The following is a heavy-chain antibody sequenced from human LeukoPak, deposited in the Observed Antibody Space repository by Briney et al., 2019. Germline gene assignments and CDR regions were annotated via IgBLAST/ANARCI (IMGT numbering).Heavy chain of an antibody. Sequence: GGSLRLSCAASGFTFSSYAMSWVRQAPGKGLEWVSAISGSGGSTYYADSVKGRFTISRDNSKNTLYLQMNSLRAEDTAVYYCAKLHGKKGYCSSTSCYSNWFDPWGQGTLVTVSS. V-gene: IGHV3-23*01. J-gene: IGHJ5*02. CDR1: GFTFSSYA. CDR3: AKLHGKKGYCSSTSCYSNWFDP. D-gene: IGHD2-2*01. CDR2: ISGSGGST.